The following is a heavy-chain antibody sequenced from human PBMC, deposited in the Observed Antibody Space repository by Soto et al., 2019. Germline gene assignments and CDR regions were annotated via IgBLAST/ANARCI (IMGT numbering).Heavy chain of an antibody. CDR1: GFNFKKFA. D-gene: IGHD6-19*01. CDR3: AKADVQQWLIPHLDN. CDR2: ISCCGGSA. Sequence: EVQLLESGGGVVQPGGSLRLSCVASGFNFKKFAMAWVRQAAGEGLEWVSGISCCGGSASYADSVKGRFSIARDDAKNTVSLQLNSLRVEDTAQYYCAKADVQQWLIPHLDNWGQGTLVT. V-gene: IGHV3-23*01. J-gene: IGHJ4*02.